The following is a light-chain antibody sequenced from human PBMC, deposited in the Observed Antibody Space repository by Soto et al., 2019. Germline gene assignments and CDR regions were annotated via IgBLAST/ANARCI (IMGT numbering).Light chain of an antibody. CDR3: QSYDSSLSIWV. CDR2: SNT. V-gene: IGLV1-40*01. J-gene: IGLJ3*02. Sequence: QAVVTQSPSVSGAPGQRVTISCTGNSSNIGAGYDVHWYRQVPGTAPKLLIYSNTNRPSGVPDRFSGSKSGTSASLGITGLQAEDEADYYCQSYDSSLSIWVFGGGTKLTVL. CDR1: SSNIGAGYD.